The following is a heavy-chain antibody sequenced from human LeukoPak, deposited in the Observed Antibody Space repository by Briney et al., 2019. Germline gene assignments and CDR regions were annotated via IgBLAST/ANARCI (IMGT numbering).Heavy chain of an antibody. Sequence: PSETLSLTCTVSGGSISSSSYYWGWIRQPPGKGLEWIGSIYHSGSTYYNPSLKSRVTISVDTSKNQFSLKLSSVTAADTAVYYCARAFTVMITFGGVIGFDPWGQGTLVTVSS. V-gene: IGHV4-39*07. CDR3: ARAFTVMITFGGVIGFDP. CDR1: GGSISSSSYY. CDR2: IYHSGST. D-gene: IGHD3-16*02. J-gene: IGHJ5*02.